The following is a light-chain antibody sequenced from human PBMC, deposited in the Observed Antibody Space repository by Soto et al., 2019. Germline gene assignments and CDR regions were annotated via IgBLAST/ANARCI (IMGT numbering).Light chain of an antibody. V-gene: IGLV1-47*01. Sequence: QSVLTQTPSASGTPGQRVTISCSGSSSNIGRNYVYWYQQLPGMAPKLLIYRNHYRPSGIPDRFSASKSGTSASLAISGLRSEDEADYYCAAWDDRLAVVFGGGTKLTVL. CDR3: AAWDDRLAVV. J-gene: IGLJ2*01. CDR2: RNH. CDR1: SSNIGRNY.